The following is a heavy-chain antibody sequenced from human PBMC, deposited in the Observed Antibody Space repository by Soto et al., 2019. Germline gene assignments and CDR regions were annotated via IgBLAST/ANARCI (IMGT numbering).Heavy chain of an antibody. Sequence: QVQLVESGGGVVQPGRSLRLSCAASGFTFTSYGMHWVRQAPGKGLEWVALIWYDGSNKNYADSVKGRFTISRDNSKXXXXXXXXXXXXXXXXXXXXXXXXGDQEEYFQFWGQGTLVTVSS. CDR2: IWYDGSNK. J-gene: IGHJ1*01. V-gene: IGHV3-33*01. D-gene: IGHD4-17*01. CDR1: GFTFTSYG. CDR3: XXXXGDQEEYFQF.